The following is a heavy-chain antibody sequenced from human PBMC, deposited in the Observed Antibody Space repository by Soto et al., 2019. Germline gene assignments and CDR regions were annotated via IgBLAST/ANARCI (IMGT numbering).Heavy chain of an antibody. V-gene: IGHV1-69*01. CDR1: GGTFSSSG. J-gene: IGHJ4*02. CDR3: ARVPGTAMAFLDLDH. Sequence: QVQLVQSGAEVKKPGSSVQVSCKASGGTFSSSGLSWVRQAPGQGLEWMGGIVPLFETTTYAQNFQGRVTITADASTSTAYMELSSLRAEDTAVYYCARVPGTAMAFLDLDHWGQGTLVTVSS. CDR2: IVPLFETT. D-gene: IGHD5-18*01.